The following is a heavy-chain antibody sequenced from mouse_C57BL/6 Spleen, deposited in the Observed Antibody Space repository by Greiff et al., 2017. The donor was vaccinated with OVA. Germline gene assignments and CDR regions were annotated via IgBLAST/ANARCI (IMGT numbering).Heavy chain of an antibody. CDR3: AGRWDADY. CDR1: GYAFSSSW. V-gene: IGHV1-82*01. J-gene: IGHJ2*01. D-gene: IGHD4-1*01. Sequence: QVQLQQSGPELVKPGASVKISCKASGYAFSSSWMNWVKQRPGKGLEWIGRIYPGDGDTNYNGKFKGKATLTADKSSSTAYMQLSSLTSEDSAVYFCAGRWDADYWGQGTTLTVSS. CDR2: IYPGDGDT.